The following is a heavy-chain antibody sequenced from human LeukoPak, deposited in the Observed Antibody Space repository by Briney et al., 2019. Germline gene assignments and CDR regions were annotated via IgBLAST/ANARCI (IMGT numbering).Heavy chain of an antibody. CDR1: GFAFSSYA. J-gene: IGHJ4*02. D-gene: IGHD2-15*01. Sequence: GGSLRLSCAASGFAFSSYAMSWVRQAPGKGLEWVSTVSTSGGSTYYADSVKGRFTISRDNSKNTQYLQMNSLRAEDTAIYYCLGYCSGGRCYSGGHWGQGTLVTVSS. CDR2: VSTSGGST. V-gene: IGHV3-23*01. CDR3: LGYCSGGRCYSGGH.